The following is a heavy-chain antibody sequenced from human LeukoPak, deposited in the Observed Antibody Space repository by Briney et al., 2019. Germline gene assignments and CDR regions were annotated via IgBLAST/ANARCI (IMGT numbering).Heavy chain of an antibody. D-gene: IGHD3-10*01. CDR3: ARWASSGYRIDS. CDR1: GFTFSGYW. J-gene: IGHJ4*02. Sequence: PGGSLRLSCAVSGFTFSGYWMHWVRQAPGKGLEWVSRIKTDGTTTTYADFVKGRFTISRDNAKNTLDLQMNSLRAEGTGVYYCARWASSGYRIDSWGQGILVTVSS. V-gene: IGHV3-74*03. CDR2: IKTDGTTT.